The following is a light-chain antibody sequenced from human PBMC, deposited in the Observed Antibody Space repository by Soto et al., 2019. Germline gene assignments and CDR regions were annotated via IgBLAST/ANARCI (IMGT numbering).Light chain of an antibody. Sequence: EIVLTQSPGTLSLSPGERATLSCRASQSVSSSYLAWYQQKPGQAPRLLIYGASSWATGIPDRFSGSGSGTDFTLTISRLEPEDFAVYYCQQYGSLRTFGQGTKVEIK. CDR1: QSVSSSY. J-gene: IGKJ1*01. CDR3: QQYGSLRT. CDR2: GAS. V-gene: IGKV3-20*01.